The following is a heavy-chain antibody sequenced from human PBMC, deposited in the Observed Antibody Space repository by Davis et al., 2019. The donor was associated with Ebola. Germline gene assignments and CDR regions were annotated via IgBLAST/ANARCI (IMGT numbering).Heavy chain of an antibody. CDR2: ITATGSYK. D-gene: IGHD1-7*01. Sequence: GGSLRLSCVASGFTFTTYGMHWVRQAPGKGLEWVAIITATGSYKYYGDSVKGRFTIARDNSKNTLFLQMNSLRAEDTAVYYCATDFTGSTSSYWGQGTLVSVSS. J-gene: IGHJ4*02. CDR3: ATDFTGSTSSY. V-gene: IGHV3-33*08. CDR1: GFTFTTYG.